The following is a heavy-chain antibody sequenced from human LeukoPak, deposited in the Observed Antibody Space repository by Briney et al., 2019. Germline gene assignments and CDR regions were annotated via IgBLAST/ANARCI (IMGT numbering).Heavy chain of an antibody. Sequence: GGSLRLSCVASGFSFLNYAMSCVRQAPGKRLQWVSQISGTGGATWYAAFARDRLTISRDNSKKTLYLQMSGLRVEDTAMYYCVKDPRDTYGTNWFVSWGQGTLLIVSS. J-gene: IGHJ5*01. D-gene: IGHD2-21*01. V-gene: IGHV3-23*01. CDR1: GFSFLNYA. CDR3: VKDPRDTYGTNWFVS. CDR2: ISGTGGAT.